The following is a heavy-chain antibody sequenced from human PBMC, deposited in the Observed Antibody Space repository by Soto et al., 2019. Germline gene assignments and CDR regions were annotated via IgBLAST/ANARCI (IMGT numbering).Heavy chain of an antibody. D-gene: IGHD2-21*01. Sequence: QVQLVQSGAEVKKPGSSVKVSCKASGGTFSSYPISWVRQAPGQGLEWMGRIIPILNIANYAQKFQGRVTLTADKYTNPAYLELSRLRDEDTAYYYCARTRAAPDSRYWFDPWSLGTLVTVTS. CDR1: GGTFSSYP. CDR3: ARTRAAPDSRYWFDP. V-gene: IGHV1-69*02. CDR2: IIPILNIA. J-gene: IGHJ5*02.